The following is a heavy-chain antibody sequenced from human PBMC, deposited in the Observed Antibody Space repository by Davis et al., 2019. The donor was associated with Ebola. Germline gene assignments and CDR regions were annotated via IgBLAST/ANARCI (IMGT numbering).Heavy chain of an antibody. D-gene: IGHD3-3*01. J-gene: IGHJ6*02. CDR3: AKEGTIFGVVGGMDV. CDR2: ISWNSGSI. Sequence: SLKISCVASGFTFDDYSMHWVRQAPGKGLEWVSGISWNSGSIGYADSVKGRFTISRDNAKNSLYLQMNSLRAEDTALYYCAKEGTIFGVVGGMDVWGQGTTVTVSS. V-gene: IGHV3-9*01. CDR1: GFTFDDYS.